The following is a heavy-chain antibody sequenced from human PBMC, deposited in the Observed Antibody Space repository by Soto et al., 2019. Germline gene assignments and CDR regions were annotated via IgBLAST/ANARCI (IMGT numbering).Heavy chain of an antibody. CDR2: ITSKANSYAT. D-gene: IGHD6-19*01. V-gene: IGHV3-73*01. J-gene: IGHJ5*02. Sequence: GVLRLSCAASGFTFSGSALHWVRQASGKGLEWVGRITSKANSYATAYAASVKGRFSIPRDDSKNTAYLQMNSLKTEDTAVYYCTSTNVPTFDDGWYGDSGWFDPWGQGTLVTVSS. CDR1: GFTFSGSA. CDR3: TSTNVPTFDDGWYGDSGWFDP.